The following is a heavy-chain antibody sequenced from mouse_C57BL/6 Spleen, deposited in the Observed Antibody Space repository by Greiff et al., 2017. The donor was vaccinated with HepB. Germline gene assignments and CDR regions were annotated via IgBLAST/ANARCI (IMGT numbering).Heavy chain of an antibody. CDR3: ARGGIFTTVPHFDV. CDR2: INPSTGGT. J-gene: IGHJ1*03. V-gene: IGHV1-42*01. Sequence: VQLQQSGPELVKPGASVKISCKASGYSFTGYYMNWVKQSPEKSLEWIGEINPSTGGTTYNQKFKAKATLTVDKSSSTAYMQLKSLTSEDSAVYYCARGGIFTTVPHFDVWGTGTTVTVSS. CDR1: GYSFTGYY. D-gene: IGHD1-1*01.